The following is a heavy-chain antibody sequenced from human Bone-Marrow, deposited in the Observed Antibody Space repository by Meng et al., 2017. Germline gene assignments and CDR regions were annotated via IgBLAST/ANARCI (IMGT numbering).Heavy chain of an antibody. V-gene: IGHV3-7*01. J-gene: IGHJ6*02. CDR1: GLTFSSYW. CDR2: IKQDGSEK. Sequence: GGSLRLSCAASGLTFSSYWMSWVRQAPGKGLEWVANIKQDGSEKYYVDSVKGRFTISRDNAKNSLYLQMNSLRAEDTAVYYCARDMSCSGGSCYSVWGYYYYGMDVWGQGTTVTVSS. D-gene: IGHD2-15*01. CDR3: ARDMSCSGGSCYSVWGYYYYGMDV.